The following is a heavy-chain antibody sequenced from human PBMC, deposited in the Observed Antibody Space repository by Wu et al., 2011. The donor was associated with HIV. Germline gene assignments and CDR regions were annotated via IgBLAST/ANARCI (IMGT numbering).Heavy chain of an antibody. CDR2: VDPEDGET. CDR3: ATSEVIGTPHY. J-gene: IGHJ4*02. V-gene: IGHV1-69-2*01. D-gene: IGHD2-15*01. Sequence: EVQLVQSGAEVKKPGATVKISCKVSGYTFIDYYMHWVQQAPGKGLEWMGLVDPEDGETIYAEKFQGRVTITADTSKNTAYMELSSLKSEDTSVVYCATSEVIGTPHYWGQGTLITVSS. CDR1: GYTFIDYY.